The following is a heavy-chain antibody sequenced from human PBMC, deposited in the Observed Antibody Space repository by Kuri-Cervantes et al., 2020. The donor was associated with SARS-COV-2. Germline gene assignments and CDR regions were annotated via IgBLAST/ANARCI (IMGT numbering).Heavy chain of an antibody. CDR3: ARGDYYDSSGYYLHYFDY. D-gene: IGHD3-22*01. CDR2: IRSKAYGGTT. CDR1: GFTFGDYA. V-gene: IGHV3-49*03. Sequence: GGSLRLSCTASGFTFGDYAMSWFRQAPGKGLEWVGFIRSKAYGGTTEYAASVKGRFTISRDDSKSIAYLQMNSLRAEDTAVYYCARGDYYDSSGYYLHYFDYWGQGTLVTVSS. J-gene: IGHJ4*02.